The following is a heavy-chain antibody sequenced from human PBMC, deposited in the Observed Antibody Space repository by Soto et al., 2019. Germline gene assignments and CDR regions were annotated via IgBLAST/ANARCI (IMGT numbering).Heavy chain of an antibody. D-gene: IGHD5-12*01. CDR2: TYYSGST. J-gene: IGHJ4*02. V-gene: IGHV4-59*01. Sequence: SETLSLTCTVSGGSISSYYWSWIRQPPGKGLEWIGYTYYSGSTNYNPSLKSRVSMSVDTSKNQFSLRLISVTAADTAKYFCAREGNLGRWLQPLDFWGQGTLVTVSS. CDR1: GGSISSYY. CDR3: AREGNLGRWLQPLDF.